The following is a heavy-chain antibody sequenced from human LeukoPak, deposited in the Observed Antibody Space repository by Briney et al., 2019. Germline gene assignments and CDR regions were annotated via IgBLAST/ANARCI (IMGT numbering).Heavy chain of an antibody. D-gene: IGHD5-18*01. CDR2: ISGSRDNA. J-gene: IGHJ4*02. V-gene: IGHV3-23*01. CDR1: GFTFSSYA. CDR3: AKRIQVWLYFDY. Sequence: GGSLRLSCAASGFTFSSYAMSWVCQAPGKGLEWVSLISGSRDNAYYADSVKGRFTISRDNSKNTLYLQMNSLRAEDTAVYYCAKRIQVWLYFDYWGQGTLVTVSS.